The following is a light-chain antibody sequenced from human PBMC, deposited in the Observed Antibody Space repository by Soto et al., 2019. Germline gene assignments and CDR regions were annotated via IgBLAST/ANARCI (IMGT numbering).Light chain of an antibody. J-gene: IGLJ1*01. CDR2: GVS. CDR3: ISYTGSSTSYV. CDR1: SSDGGSYNY. Sequence: HSVRTQPHSVSGSAGRSITSSCSGTSSDGGSYNYVAWYQQFSGKTPKLIIYGVSSRAPGVSSRFSGSKSGNTASLPISGLQAEDEADYYCISYTGSSTSYVCGPG. V-gene: IGLV2-14*01.